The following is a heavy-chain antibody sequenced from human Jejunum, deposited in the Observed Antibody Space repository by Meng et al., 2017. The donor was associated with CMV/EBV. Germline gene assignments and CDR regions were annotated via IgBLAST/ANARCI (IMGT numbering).Heavy chain of an antibody. CDR1: GYTFTSYD. D-gene: IGHD2-2*01. J-gene: IGHJ4*02. CDR3: TKGRTVVVIPTGDFDS. Sequence: QAQLVRSGAEVKKPGASVRVSCKASGYTFTSYDFNWVRQAPGQGLEWMGWISAYNGVTTYAQKVQGRVSMTTDTSTSTAYMELRSLTSDDTAVYYCTKGRTVVVIPTGDFDSWGQGTLVTVSS. V-gene: IGHV1-18*01. CDR2: ISAYNGVT.